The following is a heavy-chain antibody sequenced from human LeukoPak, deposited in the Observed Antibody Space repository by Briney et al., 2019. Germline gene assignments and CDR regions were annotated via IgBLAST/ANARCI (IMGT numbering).Heavy chain of an antibody. J-gene: IGHJ4*02. CDR1: GFTFSSYA. V-gene: IGHV3-23*01. CDR2: ISGSGGST. Sequence: TGGSLRLSCAASGFTFSSYAMSWVRQAPGKGLEWVSAISGSGGSTYYADSVKGRFTISRDNAKNSLYLQMNSLRADDTAVYYCARKGLGDYWGQGTLVTVSS. CDR3: ARKGLGDY. D-gene: IGHD3-16*01.